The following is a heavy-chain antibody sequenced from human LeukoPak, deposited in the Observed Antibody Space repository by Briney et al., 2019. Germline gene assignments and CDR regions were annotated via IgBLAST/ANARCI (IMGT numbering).Heavy chain of an antibody. J-gene: IGHJ4*02. D-gene: IGHD6-19*01. V-gene: IGHV3-53*01. CDR1: GFTVSGNY. CDR3: ARADWQWLPNY. CDR2: IYSGDST. Sequence: GGSLRLSCAASGFTVSGNYMSWVRQAPAKGLDWVSVIYSGDSTYYADSVKGRFTISRDTSKNILYLQMNSLRAEDTALYYCARADWQWLPNYWGQGTLVTVSS.